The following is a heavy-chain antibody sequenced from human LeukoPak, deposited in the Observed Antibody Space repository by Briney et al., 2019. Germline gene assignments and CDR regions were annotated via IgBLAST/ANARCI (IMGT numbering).Heavy chain of an antibody. CDR1: GGSISSGSYY. V-gene: IGHV4-61*02. CDR3: ARAGGRDGYKSLRNSFNWFGP. Sequence: SETLSLTCTVSGGSISSGSYYWSWIRQPAGKGLEWIGRIYTSGSTNYNPSLKSRVTISVDTSKNQFSLKLSSVTAADTAVYYCARAGGRDGYKSLRNSFNWFGPWGQGTLVTVSS. D-gene: IGHD5-24*01. J-gene: IGHJ5*02. CDR2: IYTSGST.